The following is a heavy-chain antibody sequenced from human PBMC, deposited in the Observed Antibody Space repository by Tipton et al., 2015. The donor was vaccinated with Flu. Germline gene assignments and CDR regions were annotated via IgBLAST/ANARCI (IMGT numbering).Heavy chain of an antibody. CDR1: GFAFSDYW. Sequence: PLRLSCAASGFAFSDYWVTWVRQVPGKGLEWVANINRDGSEQNYVGSVRGRFTISRDNAKNSLYLQMKSLRAEDTAIYYCARDVTAYDDSGSYWESAGLDNWGQGTLVTVSS. CDR2: INRDGSEQ. J-gene: IGHJ4*02. CDR3: ARDVTAYDDSGSYWESAGLDN. V-gene: IGHV3-7*03. D-gene: IGHD3-3*01.